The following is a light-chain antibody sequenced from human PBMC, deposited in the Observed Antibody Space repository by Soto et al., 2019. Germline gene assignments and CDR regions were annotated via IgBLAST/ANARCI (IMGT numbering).Light chain of an antibody. CDR2: GAS. CDR3: QPYCGSPPVT. Sequence: EIVLTQSPGTLSLSPGERATLSCRASQSVSSSYLAWYQQKPGQAPRLLIYGASSRATGIPDRFSGSGPGTDFTLTITSLEPEAFPVSGCQPYCGSPPVTFGQGTGLEIK. CDR1: QSVSSSY. J-gene: IGKJ5*01. V-gene: IGKV3-20*01.